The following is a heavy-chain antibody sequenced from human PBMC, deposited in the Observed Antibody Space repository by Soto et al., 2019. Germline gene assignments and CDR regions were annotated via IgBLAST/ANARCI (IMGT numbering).Heavy chain of an antibody. CDR1: SGSLSGYY. J-gene: IGHJ4*02. CDR3: ARAPKVSGSAQTRPDF. CDR2: ISPSGTT. V-gene: IGHV4-34*01. Sequence: QVQLHQWGAGLLKSSETLSLACSLYSGSLSGYYWSWIRQPPGKGLEWIGEISPSGTTNYSPSLKSRVSISVDTSKNQFSLNLTSLTAADTAVYYCARAPKVSGSAQTRPDFWGQGSLVTVSS. D-gene: IGHD6-6*01.